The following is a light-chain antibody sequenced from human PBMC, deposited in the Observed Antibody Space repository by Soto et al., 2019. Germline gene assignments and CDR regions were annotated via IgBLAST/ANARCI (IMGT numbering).Light chain of an antibody. V-gene: IGKV3-15*01. CDR1: QSVSSN. CDR2: GAS. CDR3: QQYNNWPRT. J-gene: IGKJ1*01. Sequence: IVRTQSPATLSLSPGERATLSCRASQSVSSNLAWYQQKPGQAPRLLIYGASTRATGIPARFSGSGSGTEFTLTISSLQSEDFAVYYCQQYNNWPRTFGQGTKVDI.